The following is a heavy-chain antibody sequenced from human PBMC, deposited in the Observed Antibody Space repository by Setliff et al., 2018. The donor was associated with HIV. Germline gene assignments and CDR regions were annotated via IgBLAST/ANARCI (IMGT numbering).Heavy chain of an antibody. D-gene: IGHD3-22*01. CDR3: ARETYYYDSSGYPGFDS. J-gene: IGHJ4*02. CDR1: GGSISSTSYY. Sequence: SETLSLTCTVSGGSISSTSYYWGWIRQPPGKGLEWIGSIYYSGNTYYNPSLQSRVAISVDTSKNHFSLRLRSVTAADTAVYYCARETYYYDSSGYPGFDSWGQGTLVTVSS. V-gene: IGHV4-39*07. CDR2: IYYSGNT.